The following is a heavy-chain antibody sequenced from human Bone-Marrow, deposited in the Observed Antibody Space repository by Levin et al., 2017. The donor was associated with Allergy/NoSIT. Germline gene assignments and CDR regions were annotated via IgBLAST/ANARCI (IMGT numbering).Heavy chain of an antibody. D-gene: IGHD3-22*01. J-gene: IGHJ6*03. CDR3: AKVRGSSGVAYMDV. CDR2: ISGSGGST. Sequence: SCAASGFTFSSYAMSWVRQAPGQGLEWVSAISGSGGSTYYADSVKGRFTISRDNSKNTLYLQMNSLRAEDTAVYYCAKVRGSSGVAYMDVWGKGTTVTVSS. V-gene: IGHV3-23*01. CDR1: GFTFSSYA.